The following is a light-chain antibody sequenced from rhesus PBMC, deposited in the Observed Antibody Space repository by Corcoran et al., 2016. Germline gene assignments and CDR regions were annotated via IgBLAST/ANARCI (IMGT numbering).Light chain of an antibody. CDR3: SSYAGSNYI. V-gene: IGLV2-23*01. Sequence: QAALTQPPSVSGSPGQSVTISCTGTSSDIGGYNNVSWYQQHPGKAPKLMIYDVSKRPSGVSDRFSGSKSGNTASLTISGLQAEDEADYYCSSYAGSNYIFGAGTRLTVL. J-gene: IGLJ1*01. CDR1: SSDIGGYNN. CDR2: DVS.